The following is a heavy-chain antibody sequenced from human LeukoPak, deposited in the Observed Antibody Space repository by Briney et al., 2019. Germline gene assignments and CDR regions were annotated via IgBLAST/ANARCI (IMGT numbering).Heavy chain of an antibody. CDR1: GYSFCSYW. CDR2: IYPDDSET. Sequence: GESLKISCKGSGYSFCSYWIGWVRQMPGKGLEWVCIIYPDDSETRYSPSFQGQVHISADKSISTAYLQWSSLKASETAMYYCARHRKDIGFDSWGQGTLVTVSS. V-gene: IGHV5-51*01. CDR3: ARHRKDIGFDS. D-gene: IGHD2-15*01. J-gene: IGHJ4*02.